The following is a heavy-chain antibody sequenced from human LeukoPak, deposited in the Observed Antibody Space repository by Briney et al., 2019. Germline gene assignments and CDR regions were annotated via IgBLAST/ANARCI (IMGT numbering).Heavy chain of an antibody. CDR3: ARTRYSSSYHAFDN. Sequence: SETLSLTCTVSGGSISSGGYYWSWIRQHPGEGLEWIGYIFYSGSTYYNPSLKSRVTISVDTSKNQFSLKLSSVTAADTAVYYCARTRYSSSYHAFDNWGQGTLVTVSS. CDR2: IFYSGST. V-gene: IGHV4-31*03. D-gene: IGHD3-3*01. CDR1: GGSISSGGYY. J-gene: IGHJ4*02.